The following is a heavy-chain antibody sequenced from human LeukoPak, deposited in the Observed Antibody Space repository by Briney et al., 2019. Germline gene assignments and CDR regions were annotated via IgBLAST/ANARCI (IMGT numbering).Heavy chain of an antibody. J-gene: IGHJ4*02. CDR2: IYSGGDT. Sequence: GGSLRLSCAASGFTVITNYMSWVRQAPGKGLEWVSVIYSGGDTYYAGSVKGRYTISRDNSKNTLSLQMNSLRAEDTALYYCTYGGNFDYWGQGTLVTVSS. CDR3: TYGGNFDY. D-gene: IGHD4-17*01. V-gene: IGHV3-66*01. CDR1: GFTVITNY.